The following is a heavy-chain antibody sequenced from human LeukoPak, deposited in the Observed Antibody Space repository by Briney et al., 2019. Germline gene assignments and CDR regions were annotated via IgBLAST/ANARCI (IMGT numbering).Heavy chain of an antibody. V-gene: IGHV3-23*01. CDR1: GFTFSSYA. CDR3: ARDSTMVRDYYYGMDV. Sequence: GGSLRLSCAASGFTFSSYAMSWVRQAPGKGLEWVSAISGSGGSTYYADSVKGRFTISRDNSKNTLYLQMNSLRAEDTAVYYCARDSTMVRDYYYGMDVWGQGTTVTVSS. D-gene: IGHD3-10*01. CDR2: ISGSGGST. J-gene: IGHJ6*02.